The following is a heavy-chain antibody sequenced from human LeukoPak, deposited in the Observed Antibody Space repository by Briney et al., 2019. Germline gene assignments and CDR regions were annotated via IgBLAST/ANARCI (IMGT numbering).Heavy chain of an antibody. CDR3: ARGGYSYGQDWFDP. CDR1: GFSLSTSGMC. J-gene: IGHJ5*02. CDR2: IDWDDDK. D-gene: IGHD5-18*01. V-gene: IGHV2-70*11. Sequence: SGPTLVNPTQTLTLTCTFSGFSLSTSGMCVSWIRQPPGKALEWLARIDWDDDKYYSTSLKTRLTISKDTSKNQVVLTMTNMDPVDTATYYCARGGYSYGQDWFDPWGQGTLVTVSS.